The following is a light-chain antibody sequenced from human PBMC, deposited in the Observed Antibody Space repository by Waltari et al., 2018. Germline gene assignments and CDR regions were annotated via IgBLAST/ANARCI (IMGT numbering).Light chain of an antibody. CDR2: DAS. V-gene: IGKV3-11*01. Sequence: EIVLTQSPATLSLSPVERATLSRRASQSVSSYLAWYQQKPGQAPRLPIYDASNRATGTPARFSGSGSGTDFTLTISSLEPEDFAVYYCQQRSNWPRVTFGPGTKVDIK. CDR1: QSVSSY. CDR3: QQRSNWPRVT. J-gene: IGKJ3*01.